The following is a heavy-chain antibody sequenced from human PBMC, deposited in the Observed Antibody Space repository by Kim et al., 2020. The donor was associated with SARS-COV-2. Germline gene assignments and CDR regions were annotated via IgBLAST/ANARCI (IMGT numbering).Heavy chain of an antibody. Sequence: SETLSLTCAVYGGSFSGYYWSWIRQPPGKGLEWIGEINHSGSTNYNPSLKSRVTISVDTSKNQFSLKLSSVTAADTAVYYCARGSGARGFLAAAGTWFRGWGQGTLVTVSS. D-gene: IGHD6-13*01. J-gene: IGHJ4*02. CDR1: GGSFSGYY. V-gene: IGHV4-34*01. CDR3: ARGSGARGFLAAAGTWFRG. CDR2: INHSGST.